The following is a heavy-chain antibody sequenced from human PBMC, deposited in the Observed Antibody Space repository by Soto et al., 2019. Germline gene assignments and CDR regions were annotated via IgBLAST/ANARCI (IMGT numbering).Heavy chain of an antibody. J-gene: IGHJ6*02. CDR2: IWYDGSNK. Sequence: QVQLVESGGGVVQPGRSLRLSCAASGFTFSSYGMHWVRQAPGKGLEWVAVIWYDGSNKYYADSVKGRFTISRGNSKNTLYLQKNSLRAEDTAGYYCARDPKYYDILTGKNWLSQYYYYYYGMDVWGQGTPVTVCS. D-gene: IGHD3-9*01. CDR1: GFTFSSYG. V-gene: IGHV3-33*01. CDR3: ARDPKYYDILTGKNWLSQYYYYYYGMDV.